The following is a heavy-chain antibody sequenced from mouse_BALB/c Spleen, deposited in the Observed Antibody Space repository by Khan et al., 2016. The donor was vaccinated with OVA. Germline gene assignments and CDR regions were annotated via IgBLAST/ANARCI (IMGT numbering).Heavy chain of an antibody. CDR3: ARGYDYFAY. CDR1: GYSFTAYY. V-gene: IGHV1-26*01. J-gene: IGHJ3*01. Sequence: QLKESGPDLVKTGASVKISCKASGYSFTAYYMNWVKLSHGKSLECIGRINPNTDNTNHNQKFKGKAILTVDTSSSTAYMELRSLTSEDSAVYFCARGYDYFAYGGQGNVVTVAA. CDR2: INPNTDNT. D-gene: IGHD2-14*01.